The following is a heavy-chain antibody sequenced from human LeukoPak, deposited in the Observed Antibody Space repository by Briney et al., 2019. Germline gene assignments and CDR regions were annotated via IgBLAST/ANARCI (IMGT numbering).Heavy chain of an antibody. CDR2: INHIGRT. CDR3: ARDLSFDWFPYYFDY. V-gene: IGHV4-34*01. D-gene: IGHD3-9*01. CDR1: GGSFSGYY. Sequence: SETLSLTCAVYGGSFSGYYWTWIRQLPGKGLEWIGEINHIGRTNYNPSLKTRVTISVDTSKNHFSLKLSSVTAADTAVYYCARDLSFDWFPYYFDYWGQGILVTVSS. J-gene: IGHJ4*02.